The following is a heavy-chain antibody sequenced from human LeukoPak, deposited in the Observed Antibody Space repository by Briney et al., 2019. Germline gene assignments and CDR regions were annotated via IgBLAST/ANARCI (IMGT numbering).Heavy chain of an antibody. V-gene: IGHV1-69*04. CDR1: GGTFSSYA. J-gene: IGHJ4*02. Sequence: SVKVSCKASGGTFSSYAISWVRQAPGQGLEWMGRIIPILGIANYAQKFQGRVTITADKSTSTAYMELSSLRSEDTAVYYCARGFLPYYYGSGSFDYWGQGTLVTVSS. CDR2: IIPILGIA. D-gene: IGHD3-10*01. CDR3: ARGFLPYYYGSGSFDY.